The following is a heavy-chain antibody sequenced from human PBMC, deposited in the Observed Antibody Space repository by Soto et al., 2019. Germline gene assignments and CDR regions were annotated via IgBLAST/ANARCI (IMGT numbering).Heavy chain of an antibody. J-gene: IGHJ6*02. Sequence: PGGSLRLSCAASGFTFSNAWMNWVRQAPGKGLEWVGRIKSKTDGGTTDYAAPVKGRFTISRDDSKNTLYLQMNSLKTEDTAVYYCTTDSLGYCTNGVCYGRYYYGMDVWGQGTTVTVSS. CDR2: IKSKTDGGTT. D-gene: IGHD2-8*01. V-gene: IGHV3-15*07. CDR3: TTDSLGYCTNGVCYGRYYYGMDV. CDR1: GFTFSNAW.